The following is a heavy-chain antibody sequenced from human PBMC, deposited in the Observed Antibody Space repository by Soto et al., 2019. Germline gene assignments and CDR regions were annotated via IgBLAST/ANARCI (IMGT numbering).Heavy chain of an antibody. CDR3: ARALTTYYDILTGTFDY. V-gene: IGHV3-11*01. CDR2: ISSSGSTI. D-gene: IGHD3-9*01. J-gene: IGHJ4*02. Sequence: GWSLRLSCAASGFTFSDYYMSWIRQAPGKGLEWVSYISSSGSTIYYADSVKGRFTISRDNAKNSLYLQMNSLRAEDTAVYYCARALTTYYDILTGTFDYWGQGTLVTVSS. CDR1: GFTFSDYY.